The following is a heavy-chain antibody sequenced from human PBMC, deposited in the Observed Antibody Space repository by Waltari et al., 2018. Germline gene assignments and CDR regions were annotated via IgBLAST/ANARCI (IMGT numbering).Heavy chain of an antibody. CDR1: GYSIRSGSY. CDR2: IYQSGTT. J-gene: IGHJ6*03. Sequence: QVQLHESGPGLVKPSETLSLTCAVSGYSIRSGSYWGWIRQAPGKGLEWVGSIYQSGTTHYNPSLKSRVTISIDPSKNQFSLRLNSMTAADTAVYYCVRDRRDITIFGAVTKYYYYMDVWGQGTTVTVPS. D-gene: IGHD3-3*01. V-gene: IGHV4-38-2*02. CDR3: VRDRRDITIFGAVTKYYYYMDV.